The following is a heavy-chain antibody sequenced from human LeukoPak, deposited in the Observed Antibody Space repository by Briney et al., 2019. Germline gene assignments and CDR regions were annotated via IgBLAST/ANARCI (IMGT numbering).Heavy chain of an antibody. V-gene: IGHV4-30-4*01. D-gene: IGHD3-3*01. J-gene: IGHJ4*02. CDR3: ARASLEWLSSFDY. CDR2: IYYSGST. Sequence: SETLSLTCTVSGGSISSGDYYWSWIRQPPGKGLEWFGYIYYSGSTYYNPSLKSRVTISVDTSKNQFSLKLSSVTAADTAVYYCARASLEWLSSFDYWGQGTLVTVSS. CDR1: GGSISSGDYY.